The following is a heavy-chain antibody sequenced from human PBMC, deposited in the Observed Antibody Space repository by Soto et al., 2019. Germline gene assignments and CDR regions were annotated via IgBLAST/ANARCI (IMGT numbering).Heavy chain of an antibody. Sequence: PGGSLRLSCAGSGFTLSDHYIDWVRQAPGKGLEWVGRSRDKAQGYSTAYAASVKGRFTTSRDESKNSVYLQMNSLRAEDTAVYYCAKDRAWELLLDYWGQGTLVTVSS. CDR1: GFTLSDHY. V-gene: IGHV3-72*01. CDR2: SRDKAQGYST. J-gene: IGHJ4*02. D-gene: IGHD1-26*01. CDR3: AKDRAWELLLDY.